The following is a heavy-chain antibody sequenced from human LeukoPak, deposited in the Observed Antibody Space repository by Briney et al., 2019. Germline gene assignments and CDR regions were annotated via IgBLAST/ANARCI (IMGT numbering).Heavy chain of an antibody. CDR2: IYYSGST. V-gene: IGHV4-39*07. CDR1: GGSISSSSYY. D-gene: IGHD6-13*01. J-gene: IGHJ4*02. Sequence: SETLSLTCTVSGGSISSSSYYWGWIRQPPGKGLEWIGSIYYSGSTYYNPSLKSRVTISVDTSKNQFSLKLSSVTAADTAVYYCARVTSSSWIAVSSSRWVPGSTPEYYFDYWGQGTLVTVSS. CDR3: ARVTSSSWIAVSSSRWVPGSTPEYYFDY.